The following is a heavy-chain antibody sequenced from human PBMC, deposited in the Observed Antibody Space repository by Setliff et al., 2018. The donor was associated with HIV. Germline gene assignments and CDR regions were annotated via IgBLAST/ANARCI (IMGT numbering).Heavy chain of an antibody. CDR2: ISKSGDYS. CDR1: GFTFGDYA. J-gene: IGHJ4*02. V-gene: IGHV3-11*05. D-gene: IGHD1-26*01. CDR3: ATDCAVVGGTGSLDS. Sequence: GGSLRLSCTASGFTFGDYAMSWVRQAPGKGLEWVSYISKSGDYSNYADSVRGRFTISRDNAKNSLYLQMNSLRVEDTAVYYCATDCAVVGGTGSLDSWGQGTLVTVSS.